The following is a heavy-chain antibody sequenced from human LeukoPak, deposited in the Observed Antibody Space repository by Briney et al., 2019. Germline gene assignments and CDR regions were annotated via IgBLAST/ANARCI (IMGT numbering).Heavy chain of an antibody. V-gene: IGHV3-48*03. CDR3: ARDYSGYPELWGFDY. D-gene: IGHD5-12*01. Sequence: GRSLRLSCAASGFTFSSCEMNWVRQAPGKGLEWVSYISSSGDTIYYADSVKGRFTISRDNAKDSLYLQMNSLRADDTAVYYCARDYSGYPELWGFDYWGQGTLVTVSS. CDR2: ISSSGDTI. CDR1: GFTFSSCE. J-gene: IGHJ4*02.